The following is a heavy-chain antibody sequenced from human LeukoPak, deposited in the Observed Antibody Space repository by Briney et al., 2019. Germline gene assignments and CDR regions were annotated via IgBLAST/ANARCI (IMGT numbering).Heavy chain of an antibody. CDR1: GDSISSYY. D-gene: IGHD6-6*01. CDR3: ARQYSRSSYFDY. CDR2: VYFSGRT. J-gene: IGHJ4*02. V-gene: IGHV4-59*08. Sequence: ETLSLTCTVSGDSISSYYWTWIRQPPGKGLEWIGYVYFSGRTNYNPSLESRVTISVDTSKNHFSLNLTSVTAADTAVYYCARQYSRSSYFDYWGQGTLVTVSS.